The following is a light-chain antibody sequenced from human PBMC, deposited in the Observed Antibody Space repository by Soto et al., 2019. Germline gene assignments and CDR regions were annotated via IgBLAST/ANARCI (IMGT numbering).Light chain of an antibody. CDR1: SSNIGSNT. CDR2: SNN. J-gene: IGLJ3*02. Sequence: QSVLTQPPSAPGTPGQRVTISCSGSSSNIGSNTVNWYQQLPGTAPKLLIYSNNQRPSGVPDRFSGSKSGTSASLAISGLQYEDEADYYCAAWDDSLNGWVFGGGTKLTVL. CDR3: AAWDDSLNGWV. V-gene: IGLV1-44*01.